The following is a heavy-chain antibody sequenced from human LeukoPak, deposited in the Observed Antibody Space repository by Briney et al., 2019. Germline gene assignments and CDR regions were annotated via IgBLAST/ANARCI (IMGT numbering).Heavy chain of an antibody. Sequence: SETLSLTCAVYGGSFSEYSWNWIRQPPGKGLEWIGEINHSGSTNYNPSLKSRLTISVDTSKNQFSLKLNSVTAADTAVYYCARGGYCGTTSCYLAYWGQGTLVTVSS. CDR3: ARGGYCGTTSCYLAY. V-gene: IGHV4-34*01. J-gene: IGHJ4*02. CDR1: GGSFSEYS. CDR2: INHSGST. D-gene: IGHD2-2*01.